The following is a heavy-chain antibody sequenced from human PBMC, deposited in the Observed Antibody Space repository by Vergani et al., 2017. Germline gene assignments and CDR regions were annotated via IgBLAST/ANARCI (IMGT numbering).Heavy chain of an antibody. V-gene: IGHV3-74*03. Sequence: DVHLAESGGGFFQPGGSLRLSCSASGFSFNSYLMHWVRQVPGKGLLWVSRIKSDGSITAYADSVKGRFTICRDNAQNTLYLQMNSLRVEDTGVYYCARARCSETCYMSNWLDSWGQGTLVTVSS. CDR3: ARARCSETCYMSNWLDS. J-gene: IGHJ5*01. D-gene: IGHD2-15*01. CDR2: IKSDGSIT. CDR1: GFSFNSYL.